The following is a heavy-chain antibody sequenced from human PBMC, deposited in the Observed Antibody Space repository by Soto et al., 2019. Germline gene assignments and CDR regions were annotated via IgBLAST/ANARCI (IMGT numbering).Heavy chain of an antibody. J-gene: IGHJ4*02. V-gene: IGHV4-59*01. D-gene: IGHD7-27*01. CDR2: IYYSGST. CDR3: ARRWGTYFDY. Sequence: TSETLSLTCTVSGGSISSYYWSWIRQPPGKGLEWIGYIYYSGSTNYNPSLNSRVTISVDTSKNQFSLKLSSVTAADTAVYYCARRWGTYFDYWGQGTLVTSPQ. CDR1: GGSISSYY.